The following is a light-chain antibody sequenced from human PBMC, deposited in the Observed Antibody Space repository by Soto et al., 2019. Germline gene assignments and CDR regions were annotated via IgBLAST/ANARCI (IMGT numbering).Light chain of an antibody. V-gene: IGKV3-15*01. CDR2: GAS. CDR1: QSVSSN. CDR3: QQYNSWPPIT. Sequence: EIVMTQSPATRSVSPGERATLSCRASQSVSSNLAWYQQKPGQAPRLLIYGASTRATGIPARFSGGGSGTEFTLTISSLQSEDFAVYYCQQYNSWPPITFGQGTRLEIK. J-gene: IGKJ5*01.